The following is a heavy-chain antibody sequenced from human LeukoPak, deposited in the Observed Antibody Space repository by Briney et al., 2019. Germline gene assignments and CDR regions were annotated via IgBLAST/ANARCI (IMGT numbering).Heavy chain of an antibody. CDR3: ARVMIWAAMVTSEYYYYYMDV. CDR2: ISSSGSTI. Sequence: GGSLRLSCAASGFTFSDYYMSWIRQAPGKGLEWVSYISSSGSTIYYADSVKGRFTISRDNAKNSLYLQMNSLRAEDTAVYYCARVMIWAAMVTSEYYYYYMDVWGKGTTVTISS. D-gene: IGHD5-18*01. V-gene: IGHV3-11*01. CDR1: GFTFSDYY. J-gene: IGHJ6*03.